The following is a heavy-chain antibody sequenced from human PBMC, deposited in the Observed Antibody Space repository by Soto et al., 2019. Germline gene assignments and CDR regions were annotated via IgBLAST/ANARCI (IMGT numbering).Heavy chain of an antibody. Sequence: PSEPLSITCTVSGGSISSYCVSWIRQPAGKGLERIGRIYTSGSTNYTPTLKSRVTMSVDTSKNQFSLKLSSVTAADTAVYYCARDSGEIAAAEFDYWGQGTLVPVSS. V-gene: IGHV4-4*07. J-gene: IGHJ4*02. CDR3: ARDSGEIAAAEFDY. CDR1: GGSISSYC. CDR2: IYTSGST. D-gene: IGHD6-13*01.